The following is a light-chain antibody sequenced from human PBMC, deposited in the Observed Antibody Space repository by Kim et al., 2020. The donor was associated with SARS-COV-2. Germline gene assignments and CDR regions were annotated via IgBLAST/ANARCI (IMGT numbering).Light chain of an antibody. CDR3: QQFNNWPYT. J-gene: IGKJ2*01. CDR2: GAS. Sequence: VAPGERATLSGGASQSVRSKLAWYQQKPGQPPRLFIYGASTRATGIPARFSGSGSGTEFTLTINSLQSEDFAVYYCQQFNNWPYTFGQGTKLEI. CDR1: QSVRSK. V-gene: IGKV3-15*01.